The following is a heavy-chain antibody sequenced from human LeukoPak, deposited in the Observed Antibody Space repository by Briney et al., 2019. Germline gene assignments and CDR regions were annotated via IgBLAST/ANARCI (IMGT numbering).Heavy chain of an antibody. Sequence: SETLSLTCTVSGGSISSSSYYWGWIRQPPGTGLEWIGSIYYSGSTYYNPSLKSRVTISVDTSKNQFSLKLSSVTAADTAVYYCATDQVVGSTRYSWFDPWGQGTLVTVSS. CDR3: ATDQVVGSTRYSWFDP. D-gene: IGHD1-26*01. V-gene: IGHV4-39*02. J-gene: IGHJ5*02. CDR2: IYYSGST. CDR1: GGSISSSSYY.